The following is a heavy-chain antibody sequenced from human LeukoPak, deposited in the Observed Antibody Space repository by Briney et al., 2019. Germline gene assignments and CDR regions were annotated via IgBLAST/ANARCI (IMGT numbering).Heavy chain of an antibody. J-gene: IGHJ3*01. CDR1: GFTFSSYV. D-gene: IGHD3-10*01. CDR3: ARDVTSYGSVYAAFDV. Sequence: PGGSLRLSCAASGFTFSSYVLHWVRQAPGKGLEWVALIWYDGSDKYYADSVKGRFTISRDYSKNTLYLQMSSLRAEDTAVYYCARDVTSYGSVYAAFDVWGQGTMVTVSS. CDR2: IWYDGSDK. V-gene: IGHV3-33*01.